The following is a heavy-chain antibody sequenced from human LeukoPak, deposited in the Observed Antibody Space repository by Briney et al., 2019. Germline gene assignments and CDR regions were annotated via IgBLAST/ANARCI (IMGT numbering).Heavy chain of an antibody. J-gene: IGHJ4*02. CDR3: ARGHSGYDSGWGFDD. D-gene: IGHD5-12*01. CDR1: GYTFTGYY. CDR2: INPNSGGT. Sequence: ASVKVSCKASGYTFTGYYMHWVRQAPGQGLEWMGWINPNSGGTNYAQKFQGRVTMTRNTSISTAYMELSSLRSEDTAVYYCARGHSGYDSGWGFDDWGQGTLVTVSS. V-gene: IGHV1-2*02.